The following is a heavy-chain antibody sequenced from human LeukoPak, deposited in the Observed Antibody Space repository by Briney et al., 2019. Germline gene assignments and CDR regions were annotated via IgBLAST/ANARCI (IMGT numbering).Heavy chain of an antibody. CDR1: GFTFSSYE. Sequence: GGSLRLPCAASGFTFSSYEMNWVRQAPGKGLEWVSYISSSGSTIYYADSVKGRFTISRDNAKNSLYLQMNSLRAEDTAVYYCARRGYSGYFDYWGQGTLVTVSS. J-gene: IGHJ4*02. V-gene: IGHV3-48*03. CDR2: ISSSGSTI. CDR3: ARRGYSGYFDY. D-gene: IGHD5-12*01.